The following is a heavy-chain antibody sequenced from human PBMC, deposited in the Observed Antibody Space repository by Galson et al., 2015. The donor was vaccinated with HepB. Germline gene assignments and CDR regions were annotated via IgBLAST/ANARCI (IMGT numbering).Heavy chain of an antibody. V-gene: IGHV3-30-3*01. CDR3: ARDKGLAARHRGFDY. D-gene: IGHD6-6*01. J-gene: IGHJ4*02. Sequence: SLRLSCAASGFTFGSYAMHWVRQAPGKGLEWVAVISYDGSNKYYADSVKGRFTISRDNSKNTLYLQMNSLRAEDTAVYYCARDKGLAARHRGFDYWGQGTLVTVSS. CDR1: GFTFGSYA. CDR2: ISYDGSNK.